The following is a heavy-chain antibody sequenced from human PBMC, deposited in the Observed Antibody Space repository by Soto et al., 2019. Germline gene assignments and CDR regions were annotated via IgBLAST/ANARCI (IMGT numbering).Heavy chain of an antibody. CDR3: ARDLEVAVAGA. Sequence: QVQLVESGGGVVKPGRSLRLSCAASGFTFSSYAMHWVRQAPGKGLEWVAVISYDGSNKYYADSVKGRFTISRDNSKNTLYLQMNSLRAEDTAVYYCARDLEVAVAGAWGQGTLVTVPS. D-gene: IGHD6-19*01. J-gene: IGHJ5*02. CDR2: ISYDGSNK. V-gene: IGHV3-30-3*01. CDR1: GFTFSSYA.